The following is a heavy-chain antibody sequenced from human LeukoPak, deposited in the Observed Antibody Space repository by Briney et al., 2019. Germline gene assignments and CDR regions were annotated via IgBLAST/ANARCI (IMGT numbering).Heavy chain of an antibody. J-gene: IGHJ4*02. D-gene: IGHD2-15*01. V-gene: IGHV3-7*01. CDR3: ARDRKYCSGGSCFFQRFDY. CDR1: GFTFSSYW. CDR2: IKQDGSEK. Sequence: PGGSLRLSCAASGFTFSSYWMSWVRQAPGKGLEWVANIKQDGSEKYYVDSVKGRFTISRDNAKNSLYLQMNSLRAEDTAVYYCARDRKYCSGGSCFFQRFDYWGQGTLVTVSS.